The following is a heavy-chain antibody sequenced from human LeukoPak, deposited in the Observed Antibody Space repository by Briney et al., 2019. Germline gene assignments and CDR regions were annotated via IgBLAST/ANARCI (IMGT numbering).Heavy chain of an antibody. J-gene: IGHJ4*02. D-gene: IGHD3-22*01. V-gene: IGHV6-1*01. CDR3: VRVGDYFDFSTYFDF. CDR2: TYYRSKWYN. Sequence: SQTLSLTCAISGDSVSSNSAAWHWIRQSPSRGLEWLGRTYYRSKWYNDYAVSVKSRININPDTSKNQFSLQLNSVTPEDTAVYYCVRVGDYFDFSTYFDFWGQGTLVTVSS. CDR1: GDSVSSNSAA.